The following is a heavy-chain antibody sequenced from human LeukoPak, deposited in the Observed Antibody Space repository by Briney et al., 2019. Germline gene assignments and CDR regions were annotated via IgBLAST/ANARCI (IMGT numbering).Heavy chain of an antibody. CDR3: ARDRGVAGLDY. Sequence: PGGSLRLSCAASGFIFSNNAMNWVRQAPGKGLEWVSSISSSSSYIYYADSVKGRFTISRDNAKNSLYLQMNSLRAEDTAVYYCARDRGVAGLDYWGQGTLVTVSS. CDR1: GFIFSNNA. J-gene: IGHJ4*02. V-gene: IGHV3-21*01. D-gene: IGHD6-19*01. CDR2: ISSSSSYI.